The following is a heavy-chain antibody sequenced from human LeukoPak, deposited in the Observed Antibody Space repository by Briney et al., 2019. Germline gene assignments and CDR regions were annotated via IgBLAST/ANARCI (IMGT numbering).Heavy chain of an antibody. CDR1: GFTFRNYA. Sequence: PGGSLRLSCAASGFTFRNYAMTWFRQAPGKGPEWVSSLSGSGETTYYAHSVKGRFTISRDNSMDILFLQMNSLRVEDTAVYYCASWPVGWYGEDSWGQGTLVTVSS. J-gene: IGHJ4*02. CDR3: ASWPVGWYGEDS. D-gene: IGHD6-19*01. V-gene: IGHV3-23*01. CDR2: LSGSGETT.